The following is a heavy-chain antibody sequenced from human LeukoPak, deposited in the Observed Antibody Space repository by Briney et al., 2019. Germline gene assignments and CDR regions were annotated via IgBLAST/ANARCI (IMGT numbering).Heavy chain of an antibody. V-gene: IGHV3-30*18. J-gene: IGHJ4*02. D-gene: IGHD4-17*01. Sequence: GSLRLSCAASGFSSISYGMHWVRQAPGKGLEWVGVISDDGRSKDYADSVKGRFTISRDNSKDTLYLQMNSLRDEDTAVYYCAKRPSDYGDYVSYFDYWGQGTLVTVSS. CDR2: ISDDGRSK. CDR1: GFSSISYG. CDR3: AKRPSDYGDYVSYFDY.